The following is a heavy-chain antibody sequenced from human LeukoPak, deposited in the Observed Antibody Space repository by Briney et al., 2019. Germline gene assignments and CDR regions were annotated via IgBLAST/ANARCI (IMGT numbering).Heavy chain of an antibody. Sequence: SVKVSCKASGGTFSSYAISWVRQAPGQGLEWMGGIIPIVGTANYAQKFQGRVTITADESTSTAYMELSSLRSEDTAVYYCARGAYDFWSGYRPHYYYYYYMDVWGKGTTVTVSS. D-gene: IGHD3-3*01. J-gene: IGHJ6*03. CDR2: IIPIVGTA. CDR3: ARGAYDFWSGYRPHYYYYYYMDV. V-gene: IGHV1-69*01. CDR1: GGTFSSYA.